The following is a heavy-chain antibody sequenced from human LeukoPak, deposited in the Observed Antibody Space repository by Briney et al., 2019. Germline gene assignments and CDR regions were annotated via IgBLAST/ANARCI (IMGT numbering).Heavy chain of an antibody. V-gene: IGHV1-69*13. CDR2: IIPISTTA. CDR1: GGMFSTYA. CDR3: TIGPFCGVNCYAVDY. J-gene: IGHJ4*02. Sequence: SVKVSCKASGGMFSTYAISWVRQAPGQGPEWMGGIIPISTTANYAQKFQGRVTITSDEFTRTAYMEVYSLKCEDTAVYYCTIGPFCGVNCYAVDYWGQGTLVTVSS. D-gene: IGHD2-21*02.